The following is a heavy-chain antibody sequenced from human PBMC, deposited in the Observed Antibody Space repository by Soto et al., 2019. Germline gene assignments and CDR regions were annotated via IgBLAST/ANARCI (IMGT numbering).Heavy chain of an antibody. Sequence: PGGSLRLSCAASGFTFSNYNMNWVRQAPGKGLEWVSYISGSGKTTYSADSVKGRFTISRDSATNSLYLQMNSLRDEDTAVYYCARGPNSFLWYFDYWGQGTLVTVSS. CDR1: GFTFSNYN. CDR3: ARGPNSFLWYFDY. J-gene: IGHJ4*02. D-gene: IGHD2-21*01. CDR2: ISGSGKTT. V-gene: IGHV3-48*02.